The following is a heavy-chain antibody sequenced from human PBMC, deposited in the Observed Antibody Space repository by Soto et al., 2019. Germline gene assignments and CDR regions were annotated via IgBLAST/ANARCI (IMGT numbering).Heavy chain of an antibody. CDR3: ARHPLGDYYLSKGFLDY. D-gene: IGHD3-3*01. J-gene: IGHJ4*02. CDR2: IYYSGRT. CDR1: GGSISSNSYY. Sequence: SETLSLTCTVSGGSISSNSYYWGWIRQPPGKGLEWIGSIYYSGRTYYNPSLKSRVTISVDTSKNQFSLKLRSVTAADTAVYYCARHPLGDYYLSKGFLDYWGQGTLVTAPQ. V-gene: IGHV4-39*01.